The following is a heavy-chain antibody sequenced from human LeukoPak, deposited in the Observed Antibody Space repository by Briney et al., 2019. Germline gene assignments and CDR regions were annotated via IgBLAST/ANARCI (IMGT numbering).Heavy chain of an antibody. J-gene: IGHJ4*02. D-gene: IGHD3-9*01. CDR3: ARERYFDWLLSFDY. CDR2: ISYDGSNK. CDR1: GFTFSSYA. Sequence: GALRLSCAASGFTFSSYAMHWVRQAPGKGLEWVAVISYDGSNKYYADSVKGRFTISRDNSKNTLYLQMNSLRAEDTAVYYCARERYFDWLLSFDYWGQGTLVTVSS. V-gene: IGHV3-30-3*01.